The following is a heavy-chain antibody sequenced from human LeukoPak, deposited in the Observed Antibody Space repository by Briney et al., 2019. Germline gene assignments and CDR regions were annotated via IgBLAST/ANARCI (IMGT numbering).Heavy chain of an antibody. Sequence: GGSPRLSCAASGFHFSSYAMSWVRQSPGKGLEWVSAISGIGSGGSTHYAASVKGRVTISRVNSDNILYLQMNSLRAEDTAVYYCVKLAGDLIIADTRRHDDWGQGTLVTVSS. CDR3: VKLAGDLIIADTRRHDD. V-gene: IGHV3-23*01. CDR2: ISGIGSGGST. D-gene: IGHD7-27*01. CDR1: GFHFSSYA. J-gene: IGHJ4*02.